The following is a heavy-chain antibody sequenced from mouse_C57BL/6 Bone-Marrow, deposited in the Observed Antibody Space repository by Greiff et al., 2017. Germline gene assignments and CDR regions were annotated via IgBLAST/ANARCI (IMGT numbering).Heavy chain of an antibody. CDR1: GYTFTSYW. D-gene: IGHD1-1*01. CDR2: LDPSDSYT. V-gene: IGHV1-69*01. CDR3: AREGYYYGSGSFAY. Sequence: VQLQQPGAELVMPGASVKLSCKASGYTFTSYWMHWVKQRPGQGLEWIGELDPSDSYTNYNQKFKGKSTLTVDKSSSTAYMQLSSLTSEESAVYYCAREGYYYGSGSFAYWGQGTLVTVSA. J-gene: IGHJ3*01.